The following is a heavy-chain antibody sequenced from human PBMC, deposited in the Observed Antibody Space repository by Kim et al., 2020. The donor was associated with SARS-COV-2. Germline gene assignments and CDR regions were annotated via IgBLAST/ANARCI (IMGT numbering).Heavy chain of an antibody. Sequence: GGSLRLSCTASGFTFGDYAMSWFRQAPGKGLEWVGFIRSKAYGGTTEYAASVKGRFTISRDDSKSIAYLQMNSLKTEDTAVYYCTHTYYDFWSGYYGLHYYYYGMDVWGQGTTVTVSS. D-gene: IGHD3-3*01. V-gene: IGHV3-49*03. CDR2: IRSKAYGGTT. J-gene: IGHJ6*02. CDR3: THTYYDFWSGYYGLHYYYYGMDV. CDR1: GFTFGDYA.